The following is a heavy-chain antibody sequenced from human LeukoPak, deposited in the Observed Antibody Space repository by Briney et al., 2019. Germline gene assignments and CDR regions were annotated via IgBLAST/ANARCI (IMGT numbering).Heavy chain of an antibody. Sequence: PGGSLRLSCAASGFTLSSYSMNWVRQAPRKGLEWVSFISTSSSYIYYADSVKGRFIIPRDNARKSPYLQMNSLRAEDTAVYFCARGGVDYYGSGTYYLMYYFDYWGQGALVTVSS. D-gene: IGHD3-10*01. V-gene: IGHV3-21*04. CDR2: ISTSSSYI. CDR3: ARGGVDYYGSGTYYLMYYFDY. CDR1: GFTLSSYS. J-gene: IGHJ4*02.